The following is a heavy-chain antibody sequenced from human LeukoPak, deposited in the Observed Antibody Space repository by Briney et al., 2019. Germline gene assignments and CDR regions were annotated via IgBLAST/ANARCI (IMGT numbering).Heavy chain of an antibody. J-gene: IGHJ4*02. CDR1: GFTFSNYD. V-gene: IGHV3-23*01. CDR2: ISGGEGRP. Sequence: GGSLRLSCAASGFTFSNYDMDWVRQAPGKGLEWVSTISGGEGRPFYADSVKGRFFISGDISKNRLYLQMNSLRAEDTAVYYCAKDRRYSSGWALRPDYWGQGTLVTVSS. D-gene: IGHD6-19*01. CDR3: AKDRRYSSGWALRPDY.